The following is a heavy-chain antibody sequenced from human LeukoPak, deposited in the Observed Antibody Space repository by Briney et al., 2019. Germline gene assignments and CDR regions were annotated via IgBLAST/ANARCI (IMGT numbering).Heavy chain of an antibody. J-gene: IGHJ5*02. CDR1: GFSFSGYA. CDR3: ARGMDNNIPYNWFDP. V-gene: IGHV3-23*01. CDR2: ISGSGDST. D-gene: IGHD1-14*01. Sequence: RAGGSLRLSCAASGFSFSGYAMTWVRQAPGKGLRWVSVISGSGDSTYYADSVKGRFTISRDNSKNTLYLQMTSLRAEDTAVYYCARGMDNNIPYNWFDPWGQGTLVTVSS.